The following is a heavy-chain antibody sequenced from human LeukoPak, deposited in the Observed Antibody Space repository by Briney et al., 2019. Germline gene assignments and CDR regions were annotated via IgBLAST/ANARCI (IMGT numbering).Heavy chain of an antibody. CDR1: GFAFSSYV. V-gene: IGHV3-23*01. CDR2: ISSYPTP. J-gene: IGHJ4*02. Sequence: GGSLRLSCAASGFAFSSYVMTWVRQAPGKGLEWVSTISSYPTPYYADSVRGRFTISRDNSKKTVHLQMNSLRAEDTAVYYCARSGGYGLFDYWGQGILVTVSS. CDR3: ARSGGYGLFDY. D-gene: IGHD6-25*01.